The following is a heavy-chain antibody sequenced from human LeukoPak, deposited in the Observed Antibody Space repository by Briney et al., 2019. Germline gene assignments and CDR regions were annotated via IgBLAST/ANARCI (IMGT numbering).Heavy chain of an antibody. J-gene: IGHJ4*02. CDR3: ASGGYSYGLGGAHFDY. V-gene: IGHV4-59*01. Sequence: SETLSLTCTVSGGSISSYYWSWIRQPPGEGLEWIGYIYYSGSTNYNPSLKSRVTISVDTSKNQFSLKLSSVTAADTAVYYCASGGYSYGLGGAHFDYWGQGTLVTVSS. CDR1: GGSISSYY. D-gene: IGHD5-18*01. CDR2: IYYSGST.